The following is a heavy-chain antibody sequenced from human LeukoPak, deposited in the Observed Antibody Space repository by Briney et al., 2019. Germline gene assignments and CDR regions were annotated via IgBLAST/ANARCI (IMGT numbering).Heavy chain of an antibody. CDR1: GFTFSSYA. D-gene: IGHD3-9*01. CDR3: AKDHYDILTGYYFWYDY. V-gene: IGHV3-23*01. CDR2: ISGSGGST. J-gene: IGHJ4*02. Sequence: GGSLRLSCAASGFTFSSYAMSWARQAPGKGLELVSAISGSGGSTYYADSVKGRFTISRDNSKNTLYLQMNSLRAEDTAVYYCAKDHYDILTGYYFWYDYWGQGTLVTVSS.